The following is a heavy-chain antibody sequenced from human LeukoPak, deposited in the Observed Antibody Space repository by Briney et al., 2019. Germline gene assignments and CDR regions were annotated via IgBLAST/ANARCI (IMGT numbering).Heavy chain of an antibody. CDR2: ISSNGDIT. J-gene: IGHJ6*04. CDR1: GFTFSNYA. Sequence: GSLRLSCSASGFTFSNYALHWVRQAPGKGLEYVSAISSNGDITYYADSVKGRFTISRDNSKNTLYLQMSSLRPEDTAVYYCVKLPGQRYFDFYGMDVWGKGTTLTVSS. V-gene: IGHV3-64D*06. D-gene: IGHD3-9*01. CDR3: VKLPGQRYFDFYGMDV.